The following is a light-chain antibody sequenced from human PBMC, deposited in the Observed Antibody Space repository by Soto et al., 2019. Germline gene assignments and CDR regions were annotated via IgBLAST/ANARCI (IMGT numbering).Light chain of an antibody. CDR3: SSYTSSSTLVV. Sequence: QSALTQPASVSGSPGQSITISCTGTSSDVSGYNYVSWYQQHPGKAPKLMIYDVSNRPTGVSNRFSGAKYGNTASLTISGLQAEDEADYYCSSYTSSSTLVVFGGGTKLTVL. CDR1: SSDVSGYNY. V-gene: IGLV2-14*01. CDR2: DVS. J-gene: IGLJ2*01.